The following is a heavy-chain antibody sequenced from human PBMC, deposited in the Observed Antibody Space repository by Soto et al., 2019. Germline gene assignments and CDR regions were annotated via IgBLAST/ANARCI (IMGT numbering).Heavy chain of an antibody. Sequence: QVQLVQSGAEVKKPGSSVKVSCKASGGTFSSYAISWVRQSPGQGLEWMGGIIPIFGTANYSQKFQGRVTITAEESTRTAYLELSSLSSEDTAVYYCARGVQDIVVVPAAMENSFDPWGQGTLVTVSS. CDR3: ARGVQDIVVVPAAMENSFDP. D-gene: IGHD2-2*01. CDR1: GGTFSSYA. CDR2: IIPIFGTA. V-gene: IGHV1-69*01. J-gene: IGHJ5*02.